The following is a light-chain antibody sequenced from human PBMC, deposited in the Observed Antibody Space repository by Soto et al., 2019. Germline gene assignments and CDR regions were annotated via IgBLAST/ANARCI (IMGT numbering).Light chain of an antibody. J-gene: IGKJ1*01. CDR2: DAS. CDR3: QQYNSYSRWT. CDR1: QSISSW. Sequence: DIQMTQSPSTLSASVGDRVTITCRASQSISSWLAWYQQKPGKAPKLLIYDASSLESGVPSRFSGSGSGTEFTLNISSLQPDDFATYYCQQYNSYSRWTCGQGTKVEI. V-gene: IGKV1-5*01.